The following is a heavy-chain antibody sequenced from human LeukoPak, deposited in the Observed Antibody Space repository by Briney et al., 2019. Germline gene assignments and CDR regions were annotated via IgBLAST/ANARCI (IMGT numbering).Heavy chain of an antibody. CDR1: GVTFSSYA. CDR3: ATNPMTGYHLGDYYYFYMAV. Sequence: GASVKVSCKASGVTFSSYAISWVRQAPGQGLEWIGGILPAFGTVNSAQKFQGRVTITKEHSTTTAYMELSSLRSEDTAVYYCATNPMTGYHLGDYYYFYMAVWGEGTTVTVS. CDR2: ILPAFGTV. V-gene: IGHV1-69*05. D-gene: IGHD1-20*01. J-gene: IGHJ6*03.